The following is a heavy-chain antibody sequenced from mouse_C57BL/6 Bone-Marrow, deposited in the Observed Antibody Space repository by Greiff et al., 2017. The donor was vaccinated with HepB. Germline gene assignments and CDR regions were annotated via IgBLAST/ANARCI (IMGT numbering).Heavy chain of an antibody. Sequence: VMLVESGAELARPGASVKLSCKASGYTFTSYGISWVKQRTGQGLEWIGEIYPRSGNTYYNEKFKGKATLTADKSSSTAYMELRSLTSEDSAVYFCAKGGYYVSSYWYFDVWGTGTTVTVSS. J-gene: IGHJ1*03. V-gene: IGHV1-81*01. CDR1: GYTFTSYG. CDR2: IYPRSGNT. CDR3: AKGGYYVSSYWYFDV. D-gene: IGHD1-1*01.